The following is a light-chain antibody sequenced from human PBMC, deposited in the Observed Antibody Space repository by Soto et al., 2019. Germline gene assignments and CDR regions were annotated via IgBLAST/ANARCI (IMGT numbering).Light chain of an antibody. J-gene: IGLJ2*01. CDR1: SSDVGGYNF. V-gene: IGLV2-8*01. Sequence: QAALTQPPSASGSPGQSVTISCPGTSSDVGGYNFVSWYQHHPVKAPKLLIYEVSKRPSGVPDRFSGSKSGNTASLTVSGLQAEDEADYYCSSYAGNNNFVVFGGGTQLTVL. CDR3: SSYAGNNNFVV. CDR2: EVS.